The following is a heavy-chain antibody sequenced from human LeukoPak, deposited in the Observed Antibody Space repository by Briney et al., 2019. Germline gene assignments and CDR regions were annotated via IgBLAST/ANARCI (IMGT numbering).Heavy chain of an antibody. J-gene: IGHJ3*02. CDR2: IYYSGST. CDR1: GGSISSYY. CDR3: ARALSSIAWDAFDI. V-gene: IGHV4-59*01. D-gene: IGHD3-16*02. Sequence: SETLSLTCTVSGGSISSYYWSWIRQPPGKGLEWIEYIYYSGSTNYNPSLKSRVTISVDTSKNQFSLKLSSVTAADTAVYYCARALSSIAWDAFDIWGQGTMVTVSS.